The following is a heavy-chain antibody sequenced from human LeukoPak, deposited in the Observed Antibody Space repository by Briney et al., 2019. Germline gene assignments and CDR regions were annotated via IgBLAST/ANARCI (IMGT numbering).Heavy chain of an antibody. CDR3: AREFSDDQSLEFDH. V-gene: IGHV1-2*02. Sequence: VSVNVTRLASRYTYTDYYMCWVRQAPGQGLEWMGWISPDSGGTNYAQKFQGRVTMTTDTSISTAYMELSRLRSDDTAVYYCAREFSDDQSLEFDHWGQGTLVTVSS. D-gene: IGHD3-10*01. J-gene: IGHJ4*02. CDR2: ISPDSGGT. CDR1: RYTYTDYY.